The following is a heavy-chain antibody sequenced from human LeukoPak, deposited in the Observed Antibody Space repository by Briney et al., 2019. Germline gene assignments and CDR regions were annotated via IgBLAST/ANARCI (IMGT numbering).Heavy chain of an antibody. D-gene: IGHD3-22*01. Sequence: GGSLRLSCAASGFTFSNYWMSWVRQAPGEGPEWVANIKEDGSGKYYMDSVKGRFTISRDNAKNSLYLEMNSLRAEDTAVYYCARDPVNSGYYYAHWGQGTLVTVSS. J-gene: IGHJ4*02. CDR3: ARDPVNSGYYYAH. V-gene: IGHV3-7*01. CDR2: IKEDGSGK. CDR1: GFTFSNYW.